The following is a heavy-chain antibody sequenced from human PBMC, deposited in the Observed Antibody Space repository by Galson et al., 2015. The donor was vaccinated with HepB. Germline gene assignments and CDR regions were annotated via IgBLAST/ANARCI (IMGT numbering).Heavy chain of an antibody. CDR3: ATDDGAGYYYYFSMDV. D-gene: IGHD4-17*01. J-gene: IGHJ6*02. CDR1: GGTFRRYA. CDR2: TIPVFDTT. Sequence: SVKVSCKASGGTFRRYAFSWVRQAPGRGIEWMGGTIPVFDTTKYAQKFQGRVTITADESTSTAYMVLSSLRSEDTAVYYCATDDGAGYYYYFSMDVWGQGTTVTVSS. V-gene: IGHV1-69*13.